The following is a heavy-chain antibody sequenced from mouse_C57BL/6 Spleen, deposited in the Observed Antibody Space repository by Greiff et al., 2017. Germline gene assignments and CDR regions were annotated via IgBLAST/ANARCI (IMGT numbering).Heavy chain of an antibody. Sequence: VQLQQSGPELVKPGASVKMSCKASGYTFTDYNMHWVKQSHGKSLEWIGYINPNNGGTSYNQKFKGKDTLTVNKSSSTAYMELRSLTSEDSAVYYCARGRDDGYYAWFAYWGQGTLVTVSA. V-gene: IGHV1-22*01. CDR2: INPNNGGT. J-gene: IGHJ3*01. CDR3: ARGRDDGYYAWFAY. D-gene: IGHD2-3*01. CDR1: GYTFTDYN.